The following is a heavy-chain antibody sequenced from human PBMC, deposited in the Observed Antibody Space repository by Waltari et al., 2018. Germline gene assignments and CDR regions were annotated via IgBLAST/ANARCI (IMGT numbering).Heavy chain of an antibody. J-gene: IGHJ4*02. CDR2: IWYDGSNK. V-gene: IGHV3-33*01. CDR3: AREFSSSSNFDY. D-gene: IGHD6-6*01. Sequence: QVQLVESGGGVVQPGRSLRLSCAASGFTFRSYGMHWVRQAPGKGLEWVAVIWYDGSNKYYADSVKGRFTISRDNSKNTLYLQMNSLRAEDTAVYYCAREFSSSSNFDYWGQGTLVTVSS. CDR1: GFTFRSYG.